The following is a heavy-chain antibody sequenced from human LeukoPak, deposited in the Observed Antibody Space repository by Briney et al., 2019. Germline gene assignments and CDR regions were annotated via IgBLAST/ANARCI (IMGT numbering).Heavy chain of an antibody. Sequence: QPGGSLRLSCSASGFTFSSYAIHWVRQAPGKGLEYVSAISSNGGSTYYADSVKGRFIISRDTSKNTLYLQMNSLRAEDTAVYYCARSGGLQKFDYWGQGTLVTVSS. CDR1: GFTFSSYA. V-gene: IGHV3-64*04. J-gene: IGHJ4*02. D-gene: IGHD4-11*01. CDR3: ARSGGLQKFDY. CDR2: ISSNGGST.